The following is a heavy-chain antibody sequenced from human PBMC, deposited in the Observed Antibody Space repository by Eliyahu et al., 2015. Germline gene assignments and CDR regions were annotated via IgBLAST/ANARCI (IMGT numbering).Heavy chain of an antibody. Sequence: QVQLVESGGGVVQPGRSLXLXCXASGFPFIXXGXHWVRQAPGKGLEWVAVISYDGSNKYYADSVKGRFTISRDNSKNTLYLQMNSLRAEDTAVYYCATSSTDCTNGVCYFGARGRFSYIWGQGTMVTVSS. CDR2: ISYDGSNK. CDR3: ATSSTDCTNGVCYFGARGRFSYI. D-gene: IGHD2-8*01. J-gene: IGHJ3*02. CDR1: GFPFIXXG. V-gene: IGHV3-30*03.